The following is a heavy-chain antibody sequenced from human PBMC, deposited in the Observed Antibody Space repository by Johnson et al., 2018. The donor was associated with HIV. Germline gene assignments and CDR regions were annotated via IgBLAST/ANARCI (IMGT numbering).Heavy chain of an antibody. D-gene: IGHD3-22*01. CDR3: ASPSSGYSGVKAFDI. J-gene: IGHJ3*02. Sequence: VQLVESGGGLIQPGGSLRLSCAVSGFSVSSNYMSWIRQAPGKGLEWVSYISSSDGTKNYADSVKGRFTISRYNAKNSLYLQMTSLRAEDTAVYYCASPSSGYSGVKAFDIWGQGTMVTVS. CDR1: GFSVSSNY. V-gene: IGHV3-11*04. CDR2: ISSSDGTK.